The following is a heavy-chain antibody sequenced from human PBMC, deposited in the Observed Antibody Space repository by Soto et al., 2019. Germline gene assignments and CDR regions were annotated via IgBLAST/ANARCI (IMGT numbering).Heavy chain of an antibody. CDR2: ISSSSSYI. D-gene: IGHD5-18*01. V-gene: IGHV3-21*01. CDR3: PRGRYSYGYYFDY. CDR1: GFTFSSYS. Sequence: EVQLVESGGGLVKPGGSLRLSCAASGFTFSSYSMNWVRQAPGKGLEWVSSISSSSSYIYYADSVKGRFTISRDNAKNSLYLQMNSLRAVDTAVYYCPRGRYSYGYYFDYWGQGTLVTVSS. J-gene: IGHJ4*02.